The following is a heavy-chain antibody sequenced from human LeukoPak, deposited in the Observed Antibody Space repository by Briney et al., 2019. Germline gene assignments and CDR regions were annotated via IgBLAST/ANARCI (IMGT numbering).Heavy chain of an antibody. D-gene: IGHD3-9*01. CDR3: AREGAGYFDWLSLDY. J-gene: IGHJ4*02. CDR2: IYSGGST. Sequence: PGGSLRLSCAASGFTVSSNYMSWVRQAPGKGLEWVSVIYSGGSTYYGDSVKGRFTISRDNSKNTLYLQMGSLRAEDMAVYYCAREGAGYFDWLSLDYWGQGTLVTVSS. CDR1: GFTVSSNY. V-gene: IGHV3-53*05.